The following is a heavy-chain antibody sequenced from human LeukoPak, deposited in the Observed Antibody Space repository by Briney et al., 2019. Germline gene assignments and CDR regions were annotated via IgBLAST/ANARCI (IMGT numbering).Heavy chain of an antibody. CDR3: ATGGGIAVAGL. Sequence: SETLSLTCTVSGGSISSSNYYCTWIRPPPGKGLEWIGSIDNSGSTSYNPTLTSRVTISVDTAKNQCSLKLSSVTAADTAVYYCATGGGIAVAGLWGQGTLVTVSS. J-gene: IGHJ4*02. CDR2: IDNSGST. CDR1: GGSISSSNYY. D-gene: IGHD6-19*01. V-gene: IGHV4-39*01.